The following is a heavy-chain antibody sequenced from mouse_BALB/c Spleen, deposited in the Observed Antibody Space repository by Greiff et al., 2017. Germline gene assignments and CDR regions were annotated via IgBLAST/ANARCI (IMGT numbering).Heavy chain of an antibody. CDR1: GFNIKDYY. CDR2: IDPENGDT. Sequence: VQLKESGAELVRSGASVKLSCTASGFNIKDYYMHWVKQRPEQGLEWIGWIDPENGDTEYAPKFQGKATMTADTSSNTAYLQLSSLTSEDTAVYYCNAYYGNTLRYAMDYWGQGTSVTVSS. V-gene: IGHV14-4*02. CDR3: NAYYGNTLRYAMDY. J-gene: IGHJ4*01. D-gene: IGHD2-1*01.